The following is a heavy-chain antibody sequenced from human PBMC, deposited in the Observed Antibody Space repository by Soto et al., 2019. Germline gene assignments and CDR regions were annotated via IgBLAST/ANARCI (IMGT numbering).Heavy chain of an antibody. V-gene: IGHV3-53*04. CDR2: IYSGGST. CDR3: ARGPYPDCSGGSCLLDY. CDR1: GFTVSSNY. J-gene: IGHJ4*02. D-gene: IGHD2-15*01. Sequence: GGSLRLSCAASGFTVSSNYMSWVRQAPGKGLEWVSVIYSGGSTYYADSVKGRFTISRPNSKNTLYLQMNSLRAEDTAVYYCARGPYPDCSGGSCLLDYWGQGTLVTVSS.